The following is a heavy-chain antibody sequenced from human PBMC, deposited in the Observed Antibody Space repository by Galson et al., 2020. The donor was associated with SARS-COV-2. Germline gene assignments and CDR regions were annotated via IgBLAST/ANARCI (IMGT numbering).Heavy chain of an antibody. CDR1: GFSLSTSGMC. J-gene: IGHJ5*02. D-gene: IGHD1-26*01. V-gene: IGHV2-70*11. Sequence: ESGPTLVKPTQTLTLTCTFSGFSLSTSGMCVSWIRQPPGKALEWLARIDWDDDKYYSTSLKTRLTISKDTSKNQVVLTMTNMDPVDTATYYCARIDSSELRLGFDPWGQGTLVTVSS. CDR3: ARIDSSELRLGFDP. CDR2: IDWDDDK.